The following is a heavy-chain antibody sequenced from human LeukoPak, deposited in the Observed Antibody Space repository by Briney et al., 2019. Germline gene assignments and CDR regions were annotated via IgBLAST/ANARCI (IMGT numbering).Heavy chain of an antibody. J-gene: IGHJ1*01. CDR1: GFTFSSHW. V-gene: IGHV3-74*01. D-gene: IGHD6-13*01. CDR3: ARGSYSNSWYGSEYFQH. CDR2: INGNGSTT. Sequence: GGSLRLSCAASGFTFSSHWMHWVRQAPGKGLVWVPRINGNGSTTTYADSVKGRFTISRDNAKNTLYLQMSSLSAEDTAVYYCARGSYSNSWYGSEYFQHWGQGTLVTVSS.